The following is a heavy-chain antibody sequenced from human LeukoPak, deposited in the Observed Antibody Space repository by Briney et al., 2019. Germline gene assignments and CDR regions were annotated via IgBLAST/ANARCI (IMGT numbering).Heavy chain of an antibody. Sequence: SETLSLTCTVSGVSITTYYWSWIRQPPGKGLEWIGYIYHSGSTNYNPSLKSRVTISVDTSKNEFSLKLTSVTAADTAVYYCAKSSGYGLVDIWGQGTMVTVSS. J-gene: IGHJ3*02. V-gene: IGHV4-59*13. CDR3: AKSSGYGLVDI. CDR2: IYHSGST. CDR1: GVSITTYY. D-gene: IGHD3-22*01.